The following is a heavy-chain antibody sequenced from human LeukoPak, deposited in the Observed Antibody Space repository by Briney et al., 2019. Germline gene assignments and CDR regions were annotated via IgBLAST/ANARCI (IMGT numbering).Heavy chain of an antibody. V-gene: IGHV1-2*06. D-gene: IGHD3-22*01. J-gene: IGHJ4*02. Sequence: GASVEVSCKASGYTFTGYYMHWVRQAPGQGLEWMGRINPNSGGTNYAQKFQGRVTMTRDTSISTAYMELSRLRSDDTAVYYCARALPSRPYYYDSSGYYSTLDYWGQGTLVTVSS. CDR2: INPNSGGT. CDR3: ARALPSRPYYYDSSGYYSTLDY. CDR1: GYTFTGYY.